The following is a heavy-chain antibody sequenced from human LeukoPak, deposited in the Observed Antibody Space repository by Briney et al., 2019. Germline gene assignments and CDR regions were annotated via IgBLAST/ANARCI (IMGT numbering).Heavy chain of an antibody. Sequence: GGSLRLSCAASGFTFSDSYMSWVRQAPGKGLEWVSVISGSGGSTYSADSVKGRFTISRDNSKNTLYLQMNSLRAEDTAVYFCAKSQDGGRLFHFDYWGQGTLVTVSS. V-gene: IGHV3-23*01. CDR2: ISGSGGST. D-gene: IGHD1-26*01. CDR3: AKSQDGGRLFHFDY. J-gene: IGHJ4*02. CDR1: GFTFSDSY.